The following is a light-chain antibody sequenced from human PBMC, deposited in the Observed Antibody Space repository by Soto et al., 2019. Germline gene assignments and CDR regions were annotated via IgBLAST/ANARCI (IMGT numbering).Light chain of an antibody. J-gene: IGKJ1*01. V-gene: IGKV3-11*01. CDR1: QSVSSY. Sequence: EIVLTQSPATLSLSPGERATLSCRASQSVSSYLAWYQQKPGQAPRLLISDASNRATGIPARFSGSGSGTDFTLTISCLEPEDFAVYYCQQRSNWPLWTVGQGTKVEIK. CDR3: QQRSNWPLWT. CDR2: DAS.